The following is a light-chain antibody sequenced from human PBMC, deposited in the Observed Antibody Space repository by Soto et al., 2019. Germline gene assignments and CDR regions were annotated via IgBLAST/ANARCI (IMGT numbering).Light chain of an antibody. CDR1: KNDIGVYDF. CDR2: EVV. Sequence: QSVLTQPPSASGSPGQSGTISCTGTKNDIGVYDFVSWYQHHPGKAPRLIIYEVVQRPSGVPDRFSGSKSGKPASLTVSGLQAADEGDYFCRSYAGSNTYVFGSGTKVTVL. J-gene: IGLJ1*01. CDR3: RSYAGSNTYV. V-gene: IGLV2-8*01.